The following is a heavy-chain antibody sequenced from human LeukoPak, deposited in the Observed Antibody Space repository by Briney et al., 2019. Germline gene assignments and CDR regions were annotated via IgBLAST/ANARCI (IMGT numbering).Heavy chain of an antibody. D-gene: IGHD6-6*01. CDR3: ARDSSSSDFLFDY. J-gene: IGHJ4*02. CDR2: ISYDGSNK. CDR1: GFTFSSYA. Sequence: PGGSLRLSCAASGFTFSSYAMHWVRQAPGKGLEWVAVISYDGSNKYYADSVKGRFTISRDNSKNTLYLQMNSLRAEDTAVYYCARDSSSSDFLFDYWGQGTLVTVSS. V-gene: IGHV3-30*01.